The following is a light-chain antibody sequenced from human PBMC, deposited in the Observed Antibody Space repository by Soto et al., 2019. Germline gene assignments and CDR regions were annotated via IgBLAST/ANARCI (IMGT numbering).Light chain of an antibody. CDR1: HSVDIY. Sequence: EVVLTQSPDTLSLSPGERATLSCRTSHSVDIYLAWYQQKPGQAPRLLIYDSYNRVTGIPTRFSGSGSGTDFTLTISSLEPEDSAVSYCQQRKYWPPLTFGGGTKVEIK. J-gene: IGKJ4*01. CDR3: QQRKYWPPLT. V-gene: IGKV3-11*01. CDR2: DSY.